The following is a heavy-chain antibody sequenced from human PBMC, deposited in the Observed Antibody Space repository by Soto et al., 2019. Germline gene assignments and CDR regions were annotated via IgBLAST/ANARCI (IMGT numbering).Heavy chain of an antibody. CDR1: CDSINSAAYY. J-gene: IGHJ5*02. CDR2: IYYRGDT. CDR3: ARDTGYFGGYNWFDP. D-gene: IGHD3-16*01. V-gene: IGHV4-31*03. Sequence: NPSETLSLTCTFSCDSINSAAYYWSWIRQHPGNGLEWIGYIYYRGDTYYNPSLNGRATISLDTSKNQFSLNLRSVTAADTAVYYCARDTGYFGGYNWFDPWGQGTLVTVSS.